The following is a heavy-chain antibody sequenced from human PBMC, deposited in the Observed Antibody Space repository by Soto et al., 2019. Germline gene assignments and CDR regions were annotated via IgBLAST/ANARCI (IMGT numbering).Heavy chain of an antibody. CDR3: ARGYSGYELDY. D-gene: IGHD5-12*01. Sequence: GASGKVSCKASGYTFTSYAMQWVRQAPGQRLELMGWINAGNGNTKYSQKFQGRVTITRDTSASTAYMELSSLRSEDTAVHYCARGYSGYELDYWGQGTLVTVYS. CDR1: GYTFTSYA. CDR2: INAGNGNT. V-gene: IGHV1-3*01. J-gene: IGHJ4*02.